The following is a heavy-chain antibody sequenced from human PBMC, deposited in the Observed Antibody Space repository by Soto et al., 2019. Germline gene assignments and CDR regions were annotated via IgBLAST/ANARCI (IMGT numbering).Heavy chain of an antibody. J-gene: IGHJ4*02. CDR1: GVTFISYA. Sequence: GGSLRLSCAASGVTFISYAMSWVRQAPGKGLEWVSAISGSGGSTYYADSVKGRFTISRDNSKNTLYLQMNSLRAEDTAVYYCAKGDCSSTSCHHRYYFDYWGQGTLVTVSS. V-gene: IGHV3-23*01. CDR2: ISGSGGST. D-gene: IGHD2-2*01. CDR3: AKGDCSSTSCHHRYYFDY.